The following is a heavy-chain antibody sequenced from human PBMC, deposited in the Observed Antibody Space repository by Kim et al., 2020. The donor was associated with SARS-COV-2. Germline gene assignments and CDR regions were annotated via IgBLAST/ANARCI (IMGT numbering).Heavy chain of an antibody. CDR3: AYIGRAIY. D-gene: IGHD2-2*02. J-gene: IGHJ4*02. CDR2: NGNT. V-gene: IGHV1-18*01. Sequence: NGNTNYAQKLQGRVTMTTDTSTSTAYMELRSLRSDDTAVYYCAYIGRAIYWGQGTLVTVSS.